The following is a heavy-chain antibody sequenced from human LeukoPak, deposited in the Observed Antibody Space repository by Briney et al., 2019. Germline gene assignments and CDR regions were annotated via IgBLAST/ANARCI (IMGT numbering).Heavy chain of an antibody. CDR1: GFTFSSYS. Sequence: PGGSLRLSCAASGFTFSSYSMNWVRQAPGKGLEWVSYISSSSSTIYYAESVKGRFTISRDNAKNSLYLQMNSLRAEDTAVYYCAREPYCSSTSCYLPIDYWGQGTLVTVSS. CDR3: AREPYCSSTSCYLPIDY. V-gene: IGHV3-48*01. D-gene: IGHD2-2*01. CDR2: ISSSSSTI. J-gene: IGHJ4*02.